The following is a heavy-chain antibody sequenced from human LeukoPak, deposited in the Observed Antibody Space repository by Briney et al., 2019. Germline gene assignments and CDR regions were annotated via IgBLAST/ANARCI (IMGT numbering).Heavy chain of an antibody. CDR3: ARNQRYISRKVFYYYMDV. V-gene: IGHV3-30*03. CDR1: GFTFSSYG. J-gene: IGHJ6*03. D-gene: IGHD6-13*01. Sequence: PGGSLRLSCAASGFTFSSYGMHWVRQAPGKGLEWVAVISYDGSNKYYADSVKGRFTISRDNSKNTLYLQMNSLRAEDTAVYYCARNQRYISRKVFYYYMDVWGKGTTVTVSS. CDR2: ISYDGSNK.